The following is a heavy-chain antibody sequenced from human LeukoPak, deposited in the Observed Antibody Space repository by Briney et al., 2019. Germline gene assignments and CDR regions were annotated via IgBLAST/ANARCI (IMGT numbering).Heavy chain of an antibody. CDR3: ARAYSSGWHDALDI. Sequence: GRSLRLSCAASGFTFKNSAMHWVRQAPGKGLEWVAVISFDGSNEYYADSVKGRFSISRDNSKNTLYLLMNSLRAEDTAVYYCARAYSSGWHDALDIWGQGTMVTVSS. CDR1: GFTFKNSA. D-gene: IGHD6-19*01. J-gene: IGHJ3*02. CDR2: ISFDGSNE. V-gene: IGHV3-30*04.